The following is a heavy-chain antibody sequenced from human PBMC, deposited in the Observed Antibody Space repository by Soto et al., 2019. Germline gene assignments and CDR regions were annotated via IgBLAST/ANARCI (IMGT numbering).Heavy chain of an antibody. Sequence: GGSLRLSCAASGFTFSSYSMNWVRQSPGKGLEWVSAVSANGQGIYYADSVRGRFTISRDNSKNTVFLHMDSLSAEDTAVYYCAKDRHYPRDYFHYWGQGTLVTVSS. CDR2: VSANGQGI. V-gene: IGHV3-23*01. CDR3: AKDRHYPRDYFHY. D-gene: IGHD3-10*01. J-gene: IGHJ4*02. CDR1: GFTFSSYS.